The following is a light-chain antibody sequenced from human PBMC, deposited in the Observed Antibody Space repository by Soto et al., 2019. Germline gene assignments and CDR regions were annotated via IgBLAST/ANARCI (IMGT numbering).Light chain of an antibody. CDR3: QQYNNWPHT. CDR2: GVS. J-gene: IGKJ2*01. V-gene: IGKV3-15*01. Sequence: EIVMTQSPATLSVSPGERATLSCRASQSVSSKLAWFQQKPGQAPSLLIYGVSTRAIGVPVRFSGSGSGTEFTLTINSLQSEDFEVYYCQQYNNWPHTFGQGTKVDI. CDR1: QSVSSK.